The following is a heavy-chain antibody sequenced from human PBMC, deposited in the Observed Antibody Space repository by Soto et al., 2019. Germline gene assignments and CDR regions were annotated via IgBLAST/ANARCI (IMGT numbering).Heavy chain of an antibody. J-gene: IGHJ4*02. CDR2: IYYSGST. CDR3: ARSDRLTGYYVVDY. V-gene: IGHV4-39*01. D-gene: IGHD3-9*01. CDR1: GGSMRSSSYY. Sequence: PSDTLSLTCIVSGGSMRSSSYYWGWIRQPPGKGLEWIGSIYYSGSTYYNPSLKSRVTISVDTSKNQFSLKLSSVTAADTAVYYCARSDRLTGYYVVDYWGQGTLVTVGS.